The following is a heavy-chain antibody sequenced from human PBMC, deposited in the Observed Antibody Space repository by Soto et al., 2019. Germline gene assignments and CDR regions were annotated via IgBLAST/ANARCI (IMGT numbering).Heavy chain of an antibody. V-gene: IGHV4-31*03. CDR3: ARGGRSITIFGVANEAFDI. J-gene: IGHJ3*02. Sequence: SEILSLTCTVSGGSISSGGYYWSWIRQHPGKGLEWIGYIYYSGSTYYNPSLKSRVTISVDTSKNQFSLKLSSVTAADTAVYYCARGGRSITIFGVANEAFDIWGQGTMVTVSS. D-gene: IGHD3-3*01. CDR1: GGSISSGGYY. CDR2: IYYSGST.